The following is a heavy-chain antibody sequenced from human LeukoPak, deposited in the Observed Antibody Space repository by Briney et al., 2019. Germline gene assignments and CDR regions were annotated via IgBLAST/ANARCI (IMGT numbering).Heavy chain of an antibody. J-gene: IGHJ4*02. CDR2: IGYRGGSI. D-gene: IGHD5-12*01. Sequence: GGSLRLSCAASGFTFSSYSMNWVRQAPGKGLEWVSIIGYRGGSIYYAYSVKGRFTISRDNSKNTLSLQMNGLRPEDTAVYYCARTNGYSGYVSYDYWGQGTLVTVSS. CDR1: GFTFSSYS. V-gene: IGHV3-48*01. CDR3: ARTNGYSGYVSYDY.